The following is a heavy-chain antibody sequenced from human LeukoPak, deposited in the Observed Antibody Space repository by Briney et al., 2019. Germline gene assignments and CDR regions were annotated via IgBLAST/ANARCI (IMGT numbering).Heavy chain of an antibody. CDR1: GFTFSIYA. Sequence: GGSLRLSCAASGFTFSIYAMSWVRQAPGKRLEWVSAISGSGGSTYYADSVKGRFTISRDNSKNTLYLQMNSLRVEDTAVYYCAKDLDGWSSSWYEDFDYWGQGTLVTVSS. D-gene: IGHD6-13*01. CDR3: AKDLDGWSSSWYEDFDY. J-gene: IGHJ4*02. V-gene: IGHV3-23*01. CDR2: ISGSGGST.